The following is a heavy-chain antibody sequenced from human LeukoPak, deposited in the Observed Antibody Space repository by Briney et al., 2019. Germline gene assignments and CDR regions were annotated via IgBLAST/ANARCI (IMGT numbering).Heavy chain of an antibody. CDR3: ATVKGGGGDPIGGFYF. V-gene: IGHV3-23*01. CDR2: IRDGGDAT. J-gene: IGHJ4*02. CDR1: GFTFRSSA. D-gene: IGHD2-21*02. Sequence: GGSLRLSCAASGFTFRSSAMAWVRQAPGKGLEWVSTIRDGGDATYYADSVKGRFTISGDNSRHPLYLQMNSLRADDTAVYYCATVKGGGGDPIGGFYFWGRGTLVIVSS.